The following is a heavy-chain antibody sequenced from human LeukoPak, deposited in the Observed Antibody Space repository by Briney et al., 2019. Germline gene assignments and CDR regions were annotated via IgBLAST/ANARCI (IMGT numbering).Heavy chain of an antibody. CDR2: IDYSGST. CDR1: VGSISRYY. CDR3: ARHAATGTTSSLRFDP. D-gene: IGHD4-17*01. J-gene: IGHJ5*02. Sequence: SETLSLTCTVSVGSISRYYWSWIRQPPGKGLEWIGYIDYSGSTNYNPSLKSRVTISVDTSKNQFSLKLSSVTAADTAVYYCARHAATGTTSSLRFDPWGQGTPVTVSS. V-gene: IGHV4-59*08.